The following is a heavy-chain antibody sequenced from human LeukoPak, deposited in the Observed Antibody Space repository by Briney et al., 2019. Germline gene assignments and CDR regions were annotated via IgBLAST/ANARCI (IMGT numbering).Heavy chain of an antibody. V-gene: IGHV3-48*01. CDR1: GFTFSDYS. J-gene: IGHJ4*02. D-gene: IGHD3-3*01. CDR3: ARDRLMIFGVVIGDFDY. Sequence: PGGSLRLSCAASGFTFSDYSMNWVRQAPGKGLEWVSYISSGSSTIYYADSVKGRFTISRDNSKNTLYLQMNSLRPEDTAVFYCARDRLMIFGVVIGDFDYWGQGTLVTVSS. CDR2: ISSGSSTI.